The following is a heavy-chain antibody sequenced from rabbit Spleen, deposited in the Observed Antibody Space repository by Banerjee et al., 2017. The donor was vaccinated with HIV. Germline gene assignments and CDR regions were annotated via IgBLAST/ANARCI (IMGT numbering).Heavy chain of an antibody. V-gene: IGHV1S45*01. D-gene: IGHD2-1*01. CDR2: INASTANP. Sequence: QEQLVESGGGLVQPEGSLTLTCKASGFSFSDRDVMCWVRQAPGKGLEWIACINASTANPVYATWASGRFTISRTSSTTVTLRMTSLTAADRATYFCARDLVGVIGWNFYLWGPGTLVTVS. CDR3: ARDLVGVIGWNFYL. CDR1: GFSFSDRDV. J-gene: IGHJ4*01.